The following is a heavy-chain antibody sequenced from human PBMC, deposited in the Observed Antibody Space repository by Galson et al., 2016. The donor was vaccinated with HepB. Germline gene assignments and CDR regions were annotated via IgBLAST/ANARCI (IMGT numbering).Heavy chain of an antibody. V-gene: IGHV3-30*18. CDR1: GFNFNAHG. D-gene: IGHD3-22*01. Sequence: SLRLSCAASGFNFNAHGMHWVRQAPGKGLEWVAVISYDGTKKFYADSMKGRFTISRDNAKNTLYLEMKSLTPEDTAVYYCAKRRGDYDDSSGSLDYWGQGTLVIVSS. CDR3: AKRRGDYDDSSGSLDY. CDR2: ISYDGTKK. J-gene: IGHJ4*02.